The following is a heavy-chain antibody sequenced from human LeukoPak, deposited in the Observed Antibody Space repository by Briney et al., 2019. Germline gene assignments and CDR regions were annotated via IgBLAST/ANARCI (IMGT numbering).Heavy chain of an antibody. CDR3: ARGAPYYYDSTGFSPRYFDY. V-gene: IGHV3-53*01. CDR1: GFNVSSSY. D-gene: IGHD3-22*01. Sequence: SGGSLRLSCAASGFNVSSSYMSWVRQAPGKGLEWVSIIYSGGTTYYADSVKGRFTISRDDAKNSLYLQMNSLRAEDTAVYYCARGAPYYYDSTGFSPRYFDYWGQGALVTVSS. CDR2: IYSGGTT. J-gene: IGHJ4*02.